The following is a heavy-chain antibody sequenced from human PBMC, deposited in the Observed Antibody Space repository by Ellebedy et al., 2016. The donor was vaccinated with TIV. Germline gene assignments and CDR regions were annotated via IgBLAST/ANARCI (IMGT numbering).Heavy chain of an antibody. Sequence: GESLKISCAASGFTFSTYGMNWVRQAPGQGLEWVSYISSFTSPTYYADSVKGRFTMSRDNAKNSLYLQMNSLTDDDTAVYYCAREAIAGAAFDLWGQGTLVTVSS. CDR2: ISSFTSPT. V-gene: IGHV3-48*02. CDR1: GFTFSTYG. J-gene: IGHJ4*02. D-gene: IGHD1-26*01. CDR3: AREAIAGAAFDL.